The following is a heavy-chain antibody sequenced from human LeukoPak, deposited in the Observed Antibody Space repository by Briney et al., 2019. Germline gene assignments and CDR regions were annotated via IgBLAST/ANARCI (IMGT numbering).Heavy chain of an antibody. V-gene: IGHV3-23*01. CDR3: AKVSLATITIDY. CDR1: GFTFSSYA. J-gene: IGHJ4*02. D-gene: IGHD5-24*01. Sequence: GGSLRLSCAASGFTFSSYAVSWVRQAPGKGLEWVSAISGSGSSTYYADSVKGRFTISRDNFKNTLYLQMNSLRAEDTAVYYCAKVSLATITIDYWGQGTLVTVSS. CDR2: ISGSGSST.